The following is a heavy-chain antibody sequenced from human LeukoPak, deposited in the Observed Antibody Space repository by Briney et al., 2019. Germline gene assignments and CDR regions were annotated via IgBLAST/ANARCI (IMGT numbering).Heavy chain of an antibody. Sequence: PSETLSLTCAVYGGSFSGYYWSWIRQPPGKGLEWIGEINHSGSTNYNPSLKSRVTISIDTSRNQFSLKLSSVTAADTAVCYCARVLNNPDVFDIWAKGKMVPVFS. J-gene: IGHJ3*02. CDR2: INHSGST. CDR3: ARVLNNPDVFDI. V-gene: IGHV4-34*01. CDR1: GGSFSGYY.